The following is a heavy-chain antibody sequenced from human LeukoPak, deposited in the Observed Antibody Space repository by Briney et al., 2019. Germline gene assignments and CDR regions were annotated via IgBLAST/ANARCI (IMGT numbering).Heavy chain of an antibody. J-gene: IGHJ4*02. V-gene: IGHV3-21*01. CDR3: ARDRRYGYVDY. D-gene: IGHD5-18*01. Sequence: GGSLRLSCAASGFTFSSYSMNWVRQAPGKGLEWVSSISSSSSSYIYYADSVKGRFTISRDNAKNSLYLQMNSLRAEDTAVYYCARDRRYGYVDYWGQGTLVTVSS. CDR2: ISSSSSSYI. CDR1: GFTFSSYS.